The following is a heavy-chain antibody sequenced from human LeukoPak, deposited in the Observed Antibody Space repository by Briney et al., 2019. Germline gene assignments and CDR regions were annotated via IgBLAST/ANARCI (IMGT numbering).Heavy chain of an antibody. Sequence: SETLSLTCTVSGGSTISSDYHWGWVRQPPGKGLEWIGTISYSGNTDYNPSLRSRVTISVDTSNNQFSLRLGSVTAADTAVYHCARHCCSGPAKRVFDIWGQGTMVTVSS. CDR2: ISYSGNT. D-gene: IGHD2-15*01. CDR1: GGSTISSDYH. V-gene: IGHV4-39*01. J-gene: IGHJ3*02. CDR3: ARHCCSGPAKRVFDI.